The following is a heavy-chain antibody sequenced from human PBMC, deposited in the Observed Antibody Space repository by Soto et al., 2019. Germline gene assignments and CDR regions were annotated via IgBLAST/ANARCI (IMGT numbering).Heavy chain of an antibody. Sequence: QITLKESGPTLVKPTQTLTLTCTFSGFSLSTSGVGVGWIRQPPGKALEWLALIYWDDDKRYSPSLKSRLTITKDTSNNQVVLTMSNMDPVDTATYYCVHTYKGLRTAVAGDNWFDPWGQGTLVTVSS. D-gene: IGHD6-19*01. CDR3: VHTYKGLRTAVAGDNWFDP. V-gene: IGHV2-5*02. J-gene: IGHJ5*02. CDR2: IYWDDDK. CDR1: GFSLSTSGVG.